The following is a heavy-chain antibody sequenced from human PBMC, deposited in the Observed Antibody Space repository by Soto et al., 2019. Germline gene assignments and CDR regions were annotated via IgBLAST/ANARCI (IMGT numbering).Heavy chain of an antibody. J-gene: IGHJ4*02. CDR1: GYTFTSYA. Sequence: QVQLVQSGAEEKKPGASVKVSCKASGYTFTSYAMHWVRQAPGQRLEWMGWINAGNGNTRYSQKFKGRVTITRDTSASTVYMELSSLRSEDTAVYYCARGSGVVVTDWGQGTLVAVSS. CDR2: INAGNGNT. CDR3: ARGSGVVVTD. V-gene: IGHV1-3*05. D-gene: IGHD2-2*01.